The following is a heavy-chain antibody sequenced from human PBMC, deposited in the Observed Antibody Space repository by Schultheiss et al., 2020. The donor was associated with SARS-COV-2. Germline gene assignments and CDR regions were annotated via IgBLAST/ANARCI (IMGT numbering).Heavy chain of an antibody. D-gene: IGHD3-3*01. CDR1: GFTFSSYG. CDR3: ARDREEYDFWSGYYTGNYFDY. CDR2: IWYDGSNK. V-gene: IGHV3-33*01. Sequence: GGSLRLSCAASGFTFSSYGMHWVRQASGKGLEWVAVIWYDGSNKYYADSVKGRFTISRDNSKNTLYLEMNSLRAEDTAVYYCARDREEYDFWSGYYTGNYFDYWGQGTLVTVSS. J-gene: IGHJ4*02.